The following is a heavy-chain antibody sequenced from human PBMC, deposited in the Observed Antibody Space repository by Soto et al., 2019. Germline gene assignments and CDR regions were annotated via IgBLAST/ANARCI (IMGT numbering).Heavy chain of an antibody. CDR1: GCTVSSFG. Sequence: QVLLVVSGGGVVQPGRSLRISCAVSGCTVSSFGMHWVRQAPGKGLEWVAVISDDGSSKHDADSLTGRFTMSRDNSDNQLYLQMARLGTEDTAVYYCAKDRWRDFCDLNLAGYWGQGTLVSASS. J-gene: IGHJ4*02. D-gene: IGHD4-17*01. CDR2: ISDDGSSK. CDR3: AKDRWRDFCDLNLAGY. V-gene: IGHV3-30*18.